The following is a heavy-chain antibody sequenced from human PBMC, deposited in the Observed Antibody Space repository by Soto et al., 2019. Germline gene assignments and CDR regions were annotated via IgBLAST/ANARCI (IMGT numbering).Heavy chain of an antibody. J-gene: IGHJ6*02. CDR3: ARDGLTYSSGYCMDV. V-gene: IGHV4-61*01. CDR2: IYYSGST. Sequence: SETLSLTCTVSGDSVSSNSYYWSWIRPPPGKGLEFIGYIYYSGSTNYNPSLKSRVTISLDTSKNQFSLRLSSVTAEDTAVYYCARDGLTYSSGYCMDVWGQGTTVTVSS. CDR1: GDSVSSNSYY. D-gene: IGHD3-22*01.